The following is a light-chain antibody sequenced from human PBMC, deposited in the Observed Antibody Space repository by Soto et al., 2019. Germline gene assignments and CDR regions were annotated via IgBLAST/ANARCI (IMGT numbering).Light chain of an antibody. V-gene: IGKV1-13*02. CDR2: DAS. CDR3: QQYNGYAWT. CDR1: FGIRSD. Sequence: NPSPSSLSDSLGNKVTITLRASFGIRSDLGWYQQKPGKAPKLLIYDASSLESGVPSRFSGSGSGTEFTLTISSLQPDDFATYYCQQYNGYAWTFGQGTKVDIK. J-gene: IGKJ1*01.